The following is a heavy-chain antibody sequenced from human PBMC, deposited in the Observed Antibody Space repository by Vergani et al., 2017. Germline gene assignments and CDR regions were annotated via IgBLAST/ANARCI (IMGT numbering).Heavy chain of an antibody. CDR3: ARYGSGSYYSSVDFDY. D-gene: IGHD3-10*01. CDR2: IYYSGST. J-gene: IGHJ4*02. Sequence: QVQLVESGGGVVQPGRSLRLSCAASGFTFSSYAMSWVRQAPGKGLEWIGSIYYSGSTYYNPSLKSRVTISVDTSKNQFSLKLTSVTAADTAVYYCARYGSGSYYSSVDFDYWGQGTLVTVSS. CDR1: GFTFSSYA. V-gene: IGHV4-38-2*01.